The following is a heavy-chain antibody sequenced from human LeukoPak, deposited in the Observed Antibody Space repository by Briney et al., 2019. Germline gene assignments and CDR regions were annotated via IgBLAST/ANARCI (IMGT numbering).Heavy chain of an antibody. CDR2: ISWNSGSI. Sequence: PGGSLRLSCAASGFTFDDYAMHWVRQAPGKGLEWVSGISWNSGSIGYADSVKGRFTISRDNAKNSLYLQMNSLRAEDTALYYCAKDSGGGSSWYEEDYFDYWGQGTLVTVSS. CDR1: GFTFDDYA. D-gene: IGHD6-13*01. J-gene: IGHJ4*02. V-gene: IGHV3-9*01. CDR3: AKDSGGGSSWYEEDYFDY.